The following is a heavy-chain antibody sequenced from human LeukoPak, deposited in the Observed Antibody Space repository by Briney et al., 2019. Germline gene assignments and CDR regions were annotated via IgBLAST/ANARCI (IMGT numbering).Heavy chain of an antibody. Sequence: KPGGSLRLSCAASGFTFNTAWMSWVRQAPGKGLEWVGRIRSKTDGGTTYYAAPVKGRFTISRDDSKNTLYLQMNSLKIEDTAVYYCTTFYHEYSPYWGRGTLVTVSS. CDR3: TTFYHEYSPY. CDR1: GFTFNTAW. V-gene: IGHV3-15*01. D-gene: IGHD2/OR15-2a*01. J-gene: IGHJ4*02. CDR2: IRSKTDGGTT.